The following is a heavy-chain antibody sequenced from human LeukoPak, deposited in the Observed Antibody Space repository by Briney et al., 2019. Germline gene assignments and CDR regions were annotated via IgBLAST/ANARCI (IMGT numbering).Heavy chain of an antibody. CDR2: INPNSGGT. V-gene: IGHV1-2*02. CDR1: GYTFTGYY. CDR3: ARKGYYYDSSGP. Sequence: GASVKVSCKASGYTFTGYYMHWVRQAPGQGLEWMGWINPNSGGTNYAQKFQGRVTMTRDTSISTAYMELRSLRSDDTAVYYCARKGYYYDSSGPWGQGTLVTVSS. D-gene: IGHD3-22*01. J-gene: IGHJ5*02.